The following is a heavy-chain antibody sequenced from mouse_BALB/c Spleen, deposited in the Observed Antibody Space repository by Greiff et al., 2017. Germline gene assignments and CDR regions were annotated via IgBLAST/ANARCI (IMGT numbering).Heavy chain of an antibody. J-gene: IGHJ4*01. CDR2: INPGSGGT. CDR3: ARALYGNYEDYAMDY. CDR1: GYAFTNYL. Sequence: QVQLQQSGAELVRPGTSVKVSCKASGYAFTNYLIEWVKQRPGQGLEWIGVINPGSGGTNYNEKFKGKATLTADKSSSTAYMQLSSLTSDDSAVYFCARALYGNYEDYAMDYWGQGTSVTVSS. D-gene: IGHD2-1*01. V-gene: IGHV1-54*01.